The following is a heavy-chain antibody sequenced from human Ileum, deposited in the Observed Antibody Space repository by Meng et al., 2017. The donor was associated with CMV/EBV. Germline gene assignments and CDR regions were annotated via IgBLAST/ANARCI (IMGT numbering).Heavy chain of an antibody. CDR1: DGPISSYD. CDR3: ARDLTNKWFYY. CDR2: IHTSGTT. D-gene: IGHD1-26*01. J-gene: IGHJ4*02. Sequence: PESGPGPLKPSETLSLTCTVSDGPISSYDWSWIQQSAGKELEWIGRIHTSGTTNYNPSLKSRVTLSLDTSKDQFSLKLTSVTAADSAVYFCARDLTNKWFYYWGQGTLVTVSS. V-gene: IGHV4-4*07.